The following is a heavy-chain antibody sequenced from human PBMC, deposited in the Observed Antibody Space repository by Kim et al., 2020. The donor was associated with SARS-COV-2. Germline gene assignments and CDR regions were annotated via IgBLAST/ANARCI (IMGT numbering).Heavy chain of an antibody. V-gene: IGHV3-74*01. Sequence: YEDSGKGRFTISRDNATNTLYVQMNRLRAEDKAVYYCARENEMATIHFDYWGQGTLVTVSS. CDR3: ARENEMATIHFDY. J-gene: IGHJ4*02.